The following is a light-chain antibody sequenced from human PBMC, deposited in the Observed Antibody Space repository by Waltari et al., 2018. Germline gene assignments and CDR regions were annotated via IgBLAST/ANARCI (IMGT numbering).Light chain of an antibody. CDR2: LGS. J-gene: IGKJ1*01. CDR3: MQALQTWA. Sequence: DNVVTQSPLSLPVTPGEPATISSRSSQSLLHSNGYNYLEWYVQRPGQSPQLLIYLGSTRAPGVPDRFSGSGSGTDFTLKISRVEAEDVGVYYCMQALQTWAFGQGTKVEIK. V-gene: IGKV2-28*01. CDR1: QSLLHSNGYNY.